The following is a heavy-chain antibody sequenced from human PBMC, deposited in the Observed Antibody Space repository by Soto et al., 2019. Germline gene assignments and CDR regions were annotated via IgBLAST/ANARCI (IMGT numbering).Heavy chain of an antibody. CDR1: GFTFSSCW. CDR3: ASLYSSAWARDY. D-gene: IGHD6-19*01. V-gene: IGHV3-74*01. CDR2: ISDDGSTT. J-gene: IGHJ4*02. Sequence: GGSLILSCATSGFTFSSCWMHWVRQAPGKGLVWVSRISDDGSTTNYADSVKGRFTISRDNAKNTLYLQMKNLRAEDTAVYYCASLYSSAWARDYWGQGTLVTVSS.